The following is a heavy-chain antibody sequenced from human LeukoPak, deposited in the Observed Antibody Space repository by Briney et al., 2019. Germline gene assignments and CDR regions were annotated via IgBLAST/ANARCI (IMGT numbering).Heavy chain of an antibody. CDR3: AKHQYSSGWYRFDY. CDR1: GFTFSSYA. J-gene: IGHJ4*02. V-gene: IGHV3-23*01. Sequence: GGSLRLSCAASGFTFSSYAMSWVRQAPGKGLESVSGISGSGGSTYYADSVKGRFTISRDNSKNTLYLQMNSLRAEDTAVYHCAKHQYSSGWYRFDYWGQGTLVTVSS. CDR2: ISGSGGST. D-gene: IGHD6-19*01.